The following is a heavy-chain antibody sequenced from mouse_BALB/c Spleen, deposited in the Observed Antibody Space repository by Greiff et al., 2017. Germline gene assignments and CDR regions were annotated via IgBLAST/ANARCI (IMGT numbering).Heavy chain of an antibody. CDR3: ARERDDYFDY. J-gene: IGHJ2*01. Sequence: EVQVVESGPGLVKPSQSLSLTCSVTGYSITSGYYWNWIRQFPGNKLEWMGYISYDGSNNYNPSLKNRISITRDTSKNQFFLKLNSVTTEDTATYYCARERDDYFDYWGQGTTLTVSS. CDR1: GYSITSGYY. D-gene: IGHD3-3*01. CDR2: ISYDGSN. V-gene: IGHV3-6*02.